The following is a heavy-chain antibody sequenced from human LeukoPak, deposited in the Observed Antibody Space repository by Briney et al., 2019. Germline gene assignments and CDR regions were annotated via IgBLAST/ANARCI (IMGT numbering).Heavy chain of an antibody. D-gene: IGHD3-22*01. V-gene: IGHV1-2*02. J-gene: IGHJ4*02. CDR1: GYTFTGYY. CDR3: ARPRLPYYYDSSGYYFDY. Sequence: ASVKVSCKASGYTFTGYYMHWVRQAPGQGLEWMGWINPNSGGTNYAQKFQGRVTMTRDTSISTAYMELSRLRSDDTAVYYCARPRLPYYYDSSGYYFDYWGQGTLVTVSS. CDR2: INPNSGGT.